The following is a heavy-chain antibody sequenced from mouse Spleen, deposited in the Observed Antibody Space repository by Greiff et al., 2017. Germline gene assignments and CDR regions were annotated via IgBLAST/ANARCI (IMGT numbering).Heavy chain of an antibody. CDR2: IDPSDSDT. J-gene: IGHJ3*01. V-gene: IGHV1-52*01. Sequence: QVQLQQPGAELVRPGSSVKLSCKASGYTFTSYWMHWVKQRPIQGLDWIGNIDPSDSDTHYNQKFKDKATLTVDKSSSTAYMQLSSLTSEDSAVYYWARDYGKYWFGYWGQGTLVTVSA. D-gene: IGHD2-1*01. CDR1: GYTFTSYW. CDR3: ARDYGKYWFGY.